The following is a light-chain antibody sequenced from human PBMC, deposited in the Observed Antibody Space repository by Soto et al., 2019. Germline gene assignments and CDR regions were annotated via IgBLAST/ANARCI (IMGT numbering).Light chain of an antibody. CDR1: QSITTY. V-gene: IGKV3-11*01. CDR3: LHRSDWPPGIT. J-gene: IGKJ5*01. Sequence: VLTQSPATLSLSPGERVTLSCRASQSITTYLAWYQQRPGQAPRLLISDASNRVPGVPVRFSGSGSGTDFTLTISNLEPEDFAVYYCLHRSDWPPGITFGHGTRLDIK. CDR2: DAS.